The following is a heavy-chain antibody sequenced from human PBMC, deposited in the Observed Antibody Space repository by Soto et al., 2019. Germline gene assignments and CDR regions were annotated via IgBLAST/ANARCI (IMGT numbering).Heavy chain of an antibody. Sequence: QVQMVQSGPEVKKPGSSVRVSCKASGNTFSDSALSWVRQAPGRGLELMGGIIPIFGLSDYSQKFLGRVTITADESRTTAYMELKNLRPDDTAIYYCAREAHSSGWGYSYYAMDVWGQWTTVTVSS. D-gene: IGHD2-21*01. CDR3: AREAHSSGWGYSYYAMDV. J-gene: IGHJ6*02. CDR1: GNTFSDSA. CDR2: IIPIFGLS. V-gene: IGHV1-69*01.